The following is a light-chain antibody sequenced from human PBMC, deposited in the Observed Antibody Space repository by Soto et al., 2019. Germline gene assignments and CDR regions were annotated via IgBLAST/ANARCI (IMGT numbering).Light chain of an antibody. CDR1: RIVLYSSNNKNY. V-gene: IGKV4-1*01. CDR2: WAS. CDR3: QQYYSTPRT. J-gene: IGKJ1*01. Sequence: DIVMTQSPDSRAVSLGERATINCKSSRIVLYSSNNKNYLAWYQQKPGQPPKLLIYWASTRESGVPDRFSGSGSGTDFTLTISSLQAEDVAVYYCQQYYSTPRTFGQGTTGDIK.